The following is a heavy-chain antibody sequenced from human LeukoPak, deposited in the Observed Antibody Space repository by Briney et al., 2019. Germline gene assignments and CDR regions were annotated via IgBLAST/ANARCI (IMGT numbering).Heavy chain of an antibody. J-gene: IGHJ4*02. D-gene: IGHD3-10*01. CDR1: GFTFSSYG. Sequence: GRSLRLSCAASGFTFSSYGMHWVRQAPGKGLEWVAVIWYDGSNKYYADSVKGRFTISRDNSKNTLYLQMNSLRAEDTAVYYCASEDYGSGSYQAFDYWGQGALVTVSS. CDR3: ASEDYGSGSYQAFDY. CDR2: IWYDGSNK. V-gene: IGHV3-33*01.